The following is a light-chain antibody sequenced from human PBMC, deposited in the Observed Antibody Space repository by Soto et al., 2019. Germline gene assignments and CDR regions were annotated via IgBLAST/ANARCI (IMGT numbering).Light chain of an antibody. CDR2: EVS. CDR3: SSYTTSSTRV. CDR1: SSDVGGYKF. J-gene: IGLJ3*02. V-gene: IGLV2-14*01. Sequence: QSALTQPAPVSGSPGQSITISCTGTSSDVGGYKFVSWYQQHPGKAPKLMIYEVSNRPSGVSNRFSGSKSGNTASLTISGLQAEDEADYYCSSYTTSSTRVFGGGTKLTVL.